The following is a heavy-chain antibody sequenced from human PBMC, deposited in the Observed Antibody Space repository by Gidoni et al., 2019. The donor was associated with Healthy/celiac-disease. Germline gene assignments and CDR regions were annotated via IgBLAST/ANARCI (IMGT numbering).Heavy chain of an antibody. J-gene: IGHJ4*02. CDR2: IYYSGST. D-gene: IGHD2-21*02. CDR3: ARVKHIVVVTAIYYFDY. CDR1: GGSISSYY. Sequence: QVQLQESGPGLVKLSETLSLTCTVSGGSISSYYWSWIRQPPGKGLEWIGYIYYSGSTNYNPSLKSRVTISVDTSKNQFSLKLSSVTAADTAVYYCARVKHIVVVTAIYYFDYWGQGTLVTVSS. V-gene: IGHV4-59*01.